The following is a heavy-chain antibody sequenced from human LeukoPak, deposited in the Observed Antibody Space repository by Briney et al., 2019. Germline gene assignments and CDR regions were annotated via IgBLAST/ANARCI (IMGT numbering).Heavy chain of an antibody. J-gene: IGHJ4*02. V-gene: IGHV4-39*07. Sequence: SETLSLTCTVSGGSISSSSYYWGWIRQPPGRGLEWIGSMYSTGSTYYNPSLKSRVTIAVDTSKNQFSLKLTSVTAADTAVYYCARGGSYTMVKNYWGQGPLVTVSS. CDR2: MYSTGST. CDR3: ARGGSYTMVKNY. CDR1: GGSISSSSYY. D-gene: IGHD1-26*01.